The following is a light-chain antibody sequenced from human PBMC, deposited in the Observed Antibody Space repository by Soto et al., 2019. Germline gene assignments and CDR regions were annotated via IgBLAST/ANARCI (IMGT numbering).Light chain of an antibody. CDR1: SSDVGSYNY. V-gene: IGLV2-14*01. CDR3: QSYDSSLSGSV. Sequence: QSALTQPASVSGSPGQSITISCTGTSSDVGSYNYVSWYQQHPGKAPKLMIYEVSDRPSGISSRFSGSKSGNTASLTISGLQTEDEADYYCQSYDSSLSGSVFGGGTKLTVL. J-gene: IGLJ3*02. CDR2: EVS.